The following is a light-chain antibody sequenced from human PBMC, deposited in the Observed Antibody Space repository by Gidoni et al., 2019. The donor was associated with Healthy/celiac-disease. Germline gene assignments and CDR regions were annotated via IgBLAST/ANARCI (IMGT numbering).Light chain of an antibody. CDR2: GAS. V-gene: IGKV3-20*01. CDR3: QQYGSSPGT. J-gene: IGKJ4*01. CDR1: QSVSSSY. Sequence: EIVLTQSPGTLSLSPGERATLSCRASQSVSSSYLAWYQQKPGQAPRLLMYGASRRATGIPDRFSGSGSVTDFTLTISRLEPEDFAVYYCQQYGSSPGTFGGGTKVEIK.